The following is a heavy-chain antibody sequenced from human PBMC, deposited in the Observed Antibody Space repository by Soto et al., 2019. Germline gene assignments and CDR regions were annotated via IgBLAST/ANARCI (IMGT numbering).Heavy chain of an antibody. CDR1: GGSFSGYY. V-gene: IGHV4-34*01. J-gene: IGHJ4*02. D-gene: IGHD6-19*01. CDR2: INHSGST. Sequence: SETLSLTCAVYGGSFSGYYWSWIRQPPGKGLEWIGEINHSGSTNYNPSLKSRVTISVDTSKNQFSLKRSSVTAADTAVYYCARGREAVAGTSFDYWGQGTLVTVSS. CDR3: ARGREAVAGTSFDY.